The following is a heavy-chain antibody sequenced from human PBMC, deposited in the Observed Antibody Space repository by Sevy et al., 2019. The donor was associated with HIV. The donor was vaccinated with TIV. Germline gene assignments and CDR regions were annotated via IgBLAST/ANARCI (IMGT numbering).Heavy chain of an antibody. CDR2: ISGSGGST. D-gene: IGHD3-16*01. CDR1: GFTFSSYA. CDR3: AKMITSYYHYGMDV. V-gene: IGHV3-23*01. J-gene: IGHJ6*02. Sequence: GGSLRLSCAASGFTFSSYAMSWVRQAPGKGLEWVSAISGSGGSTYYADSVKGRFTISRDNSKNTLYLQMNSLRAEDTAVYYCAKMITSYYHYGMDVWGQGTTVTVSS.